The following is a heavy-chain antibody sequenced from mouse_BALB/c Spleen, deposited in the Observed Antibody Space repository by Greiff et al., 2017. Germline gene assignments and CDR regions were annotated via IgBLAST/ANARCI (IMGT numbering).Heavy chain of an antibody. Sequence: DVQLQESGPGLVKPSQSLSLTCTVTGYSITSDYAWNWIRQFPGNKLEWMGYISYSGSTSYNPSLKSRISITRDPSKNQFFLQLNSVTTEDTATYYCARSDYYGSSYVGNFDYWGQGTTLTVSS. CDR3: ARSDYYGSSYVGNFDY. D-gene: IGHD1-1*01. CDR1: GYSITSDYA. J-gene: IGHJ2*01. CDR2: ISYSGST. V-gene: IGHV3-2*02.